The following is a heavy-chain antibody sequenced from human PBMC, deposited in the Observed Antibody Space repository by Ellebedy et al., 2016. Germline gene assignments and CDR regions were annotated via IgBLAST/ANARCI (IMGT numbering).Heavy chain of an antibody. CDR1: GGSISSSSYY. CDR3: ARDSSGRNY. V-gene: IGHV4-39*07. CDR2: IYYSGST. J-gene: IGHJ4*02. Sequence: SETLSLTCTVSGGSISSSSYYWGWIRQPPGKGLEWIGSIYYSGSTYYNPSLKSRVTMSVDKSKNQFSLKLSSVTAADTAVYYCARDSSGRNYWGQGTLVTVSS. D-gene: IGHD6-19*01.